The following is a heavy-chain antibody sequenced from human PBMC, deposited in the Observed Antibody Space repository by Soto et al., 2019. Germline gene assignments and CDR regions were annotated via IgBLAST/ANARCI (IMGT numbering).Heavy chain of an antibody. CDR3: AREGPRPYYYYGMDV. CDR1: GYTFSTSG. J-gene: IGHJ6*02. CDR2: ISTYNGDA. Sequence: QAQLEQSEAEVKKPGASVKVSCKSSGYTFSTSGISWVRQAPGQGLEWMGWISTYNGDANYAQRFQGRVTMTTDTSTSTTFMELRSLRSDDTAVYYCAREGPRPYYYYGMDVWGQGTTVTVSS. D-gene: IGHD6-6*01. V-gene: IGHV1-18*01.